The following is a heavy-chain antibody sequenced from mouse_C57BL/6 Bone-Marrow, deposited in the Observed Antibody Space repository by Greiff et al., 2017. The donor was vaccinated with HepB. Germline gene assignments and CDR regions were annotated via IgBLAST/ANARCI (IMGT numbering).Heavy chain of an antibody. V-gene: IGHV5-4*03. D-gene: IGHD1-1*01. CDR1: GFTFSSYA. J-gene: IGHJ1*03. Sequence: EVKLVESGGGLVKPGGSLKLSCAASGFTFSSYAMSWVRQTPEKRLEWVATISDGGSYTYYPDNVKGRFTISRDNAKNNLYLQMSHLKSEDTAMYYCARGNITTVVAEYFDVWGTGTTVTVSS. CDR3: ARGNITTVVAEYFDV. CDR2: ISDGGSYT.